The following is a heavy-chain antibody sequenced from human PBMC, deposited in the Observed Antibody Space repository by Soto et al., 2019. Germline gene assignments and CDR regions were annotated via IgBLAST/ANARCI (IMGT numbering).Heavy chain of an antibody. D-gene: IGHD2-21*02. V-gene: IGHV1-69*12. CDR3: AKGNAVTGHYDMGV. Sequence: QVHLVQSGAEEKKAGSSVKVSCKASGGTLTNHAVSWVRQAPGQGLEWMGGITPIYETTNIAQTFHGRVTLTADESSGTVYMELNSLGSGDTAVYYCAKGNAVTGHYDMGVWGQGTTVIVSS. J-gene: IGHJ6*02. CDR1: GGTLTNHA. CDR2: ITPIYETT.